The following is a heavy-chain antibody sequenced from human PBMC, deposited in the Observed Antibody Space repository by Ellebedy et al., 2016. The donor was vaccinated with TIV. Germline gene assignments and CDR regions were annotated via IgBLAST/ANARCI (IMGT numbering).Heavy chain of an antibody. CDR1: GFTVSSYY. CDR3: AREKRRDGSSWSKGTFDY. D-gene: IGHD6-13*01. Sequence: GGSLRLSXVASGFTVSSYYVNWVRQAPGKGLEWVSFIESGGSTYYADSVKGRFTISRDNSKNTMCLQLTSLRAEDTAVYYCAREKRRDGSSWSKGTFDYWGQGTLVTVSS. J-gene: IGHJ4*02. V-gene: IGHV3-66*01. CDR2: IESGGST.